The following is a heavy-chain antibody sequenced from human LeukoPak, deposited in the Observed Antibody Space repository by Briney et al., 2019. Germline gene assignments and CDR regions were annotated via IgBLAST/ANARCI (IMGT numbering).Heavy chain of an antibody. CDR2: IYYSGST. V-gene: IGHV4-59*01. CDR3: ARYVDSPYYDILTGYYKGNDAFDI. CDR1: GGSISSYY. Sequence: SETLSLTSTVSGGSISSYYGSWIRQPPGKGLEWIGYIYYSGSTNYNPSLKSRVTISVDTSKNQFSLKLSSVTAADTAVYYCARYVDSPYYDILTGYYKGNDAFDIWGQGTMVTVSS. D-gene: IGHD3-9*01. J-gene: IGHJ3*02.